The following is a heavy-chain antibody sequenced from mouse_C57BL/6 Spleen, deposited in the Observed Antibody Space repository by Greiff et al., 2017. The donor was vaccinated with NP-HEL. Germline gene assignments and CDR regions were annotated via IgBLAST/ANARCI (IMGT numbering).Heavy chain of an antibody. J-gene: IGHJ2*01. D-gene: IGHD3-2*02. CDR2: IDPSDSET. Sequence: VQLQQSGAELVRPGSSVKLSCKASGYTFTSYWMHWVKQRPIQGLEWIGNIDPSDSETHYNQKFKDKATLTVDKSSSTAYMQLSSLTSEDSAVYYCAIQLRLGDYFDCWGQGTTLTVSS. CDR3: AIQLRLGDYFDC. V-gene: IGHV1-52*01. CDR1: GYTFTSYW.